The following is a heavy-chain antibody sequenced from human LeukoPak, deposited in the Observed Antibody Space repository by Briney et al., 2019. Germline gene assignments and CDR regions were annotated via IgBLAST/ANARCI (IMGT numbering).Heavy chain of an antibody. D-gene: IGHD3-10*01. Sequence: GASVKVSCKASGYTFTSYYMHWVRQAPGQGLEWMGIINPSGGSTSYAQKFQGRVTMTEDTSTDTAYMELSSLRSEDTAVYYCATGPFKYGSGSYYRDYWGQGTLVTVSS. CDR3: ATGPFKYGSGSYYRDY. V-gene: IGHV1-46*01. J-gene: IGHJ4*02. CDR1: GYTFTSYY. CDR2: INPSGGST.